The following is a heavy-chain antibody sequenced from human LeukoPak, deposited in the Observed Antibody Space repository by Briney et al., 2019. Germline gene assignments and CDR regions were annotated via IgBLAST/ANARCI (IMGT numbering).Heavy chain of an antibody. J-gene: IGHJ4*02. V-gene: IGHV4-30-2*01. CDR3: ARVQIPLFKGIDQPHFDY. Sequence: SQTLSLTCAVSGGSISSGGYSWSWIRQPPGKGLEWIGYISDSGSTYYNSSLKSRITISVDRSKNQFSLKLSSVTAADTAVYYCARVQIPLFKGIDQPHFDYWGQGTLVTVSS. CDR1: GGSISSGGYS. CDR2: ISDSGST. D-gene: IGHD2-21*01.